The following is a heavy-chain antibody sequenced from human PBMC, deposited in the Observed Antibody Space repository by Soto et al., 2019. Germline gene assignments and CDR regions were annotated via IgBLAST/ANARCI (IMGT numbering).Heavy chain of an antibody. D-gene: IGHD4-17*01. V-gene: IGHV1-3*01. Sequence: QVQLVQSGAEVRKPGASVKVSCKASGYTFTHYAIHWVRQAPGQRLEWMGWINGGNGNTKYSQKFQDRVTITRDTSASTAYMELSSLRSEDTTVYYCARTFSGDYVDDAFDIWGQGTMVTVSS. J-gene: IGHJ3*02. CDR3: ARTFSGDYVDDAFDI. CDR2: INGGNGNT. CDR1: GYTFTHYA.